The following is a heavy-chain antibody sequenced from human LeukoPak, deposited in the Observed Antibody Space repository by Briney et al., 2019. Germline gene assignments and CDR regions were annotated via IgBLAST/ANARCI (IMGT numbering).Heavy chain of an antibody. J-gene: IGHJ4*02. D-gene: IGHD3-22*01. V-gene: IGHV4-59*02. CDR3: ARAGPTYYYDSSGYSFDN. CDR2: THHSGNT. CDR1: GDSVSGYY. Sequence: SETLSLTCIVSGDSVSGYYWNWIRQPPGKGLEWIGYTHHSGNTLYNPSLKSRVTTSVDTSKNQFSLSLSSVTAADTAVYYCARAGPTYYYDSSGYSFDNWGQGTLVTVSS.